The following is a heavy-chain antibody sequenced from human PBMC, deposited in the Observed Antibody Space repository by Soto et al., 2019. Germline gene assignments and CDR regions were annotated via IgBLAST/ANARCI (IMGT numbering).Heavy chain of an antibody. Sequence: SETLSLTCTVSGGSISSGGYYWSWIRQHPGKGLEWIGYIYYSGSTYYNPSLKSRVTISVDTSKNQFSLKLGSVTAADTAVYYCARDQVRDAFDIWGQGTMVTVSS. CDR2: IYYSGST. V-gene: IGHV4-31*03. CDR3: ARDQVRDAFDI. J-gene: IGHJ3*02. CDR1: GGSISSGGYY.